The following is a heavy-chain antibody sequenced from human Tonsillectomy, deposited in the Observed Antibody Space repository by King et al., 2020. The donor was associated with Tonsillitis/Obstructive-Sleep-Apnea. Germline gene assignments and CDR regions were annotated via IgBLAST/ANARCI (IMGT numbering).Heavy chain of an antibody. J-gene: IGHJ3*01. Sequence: QLQESGPGLVKPSETLSLTCTVSGGSVSSGSYYWSWIRQPPGKGLEWIGFVSYSGTTSYNPSLVSRVTISVDTSKNQFSLRLSSVTAADTAMYYCVRGTAVWGQGTMVTVSS. D-gene: IGHD4-11*01. CDR1: GGSVSSGSYY. CDR3: VRGTAV. CDR2: VSYSGTT. V-gene: IGHV4-61*01.